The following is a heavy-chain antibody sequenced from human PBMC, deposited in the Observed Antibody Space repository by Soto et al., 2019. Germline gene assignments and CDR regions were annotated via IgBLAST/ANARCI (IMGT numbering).Heavy chain of an antibody. CDR3: AHRPPIGRSWYRIGDAFDI. Sequence: QITLKESGPTLVKPTQTLTLTCTFSGFSLSTSGVGVGWIRQPPGKALEWLALIYWDDDKRYSPSLKSRLTITKDTSKNQVVLTMTNMDPVDTATYYCAHRPPIGRSWYRIGDAFDIWGQGTMVTVSS. V-gene: IGHV2-5*02. D-gene: IGHD6-13*01. CDR2: IYWDDDK. J-gene: IGHJ3*02. CDR1: GFSLSTSGVG.